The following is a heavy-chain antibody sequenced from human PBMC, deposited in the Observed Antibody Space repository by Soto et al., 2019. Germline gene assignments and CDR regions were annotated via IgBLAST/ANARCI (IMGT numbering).Heavy chain of an antibody. J-gene: IGHJ6*02. D-gene: IGHD3-3*02. Sequence: QVQLVESGGGVVQPGRSLRLSCAASGFTFSSYAMHWVRQAPGKGLEWVAVISYDGSNKYYADSVKGRFTISRDNSKNTLYLQMNSLRAEDTAVYYCARDYTLAFYYGRDVCGQGTTVTVSS. V-gene: IGHV3-30-3*01. CDR1: GFTFSSYA. CDR3: ARDYTLAFYYGRDV. CDR2: ISYDGSNK.